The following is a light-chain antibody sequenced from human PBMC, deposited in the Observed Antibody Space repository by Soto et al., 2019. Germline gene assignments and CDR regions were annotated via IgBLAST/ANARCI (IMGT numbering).Light chain of an antibody. Sequence: EIVLTQSPATLSLSPGERATFSCRASQSVSSSYIAWYQQKRGQAPRRLIYGASIRATGIPDRFSGSGSGTDFTLTISRLEPEDFAVYYCQQYGSSPLTFGQGTKVDIK. CDR3: QQYGSSPLT. V-gene: IGKV3-20*01. J-gene: IGKJ1*01. CDR1: QSVSSSY. CDR2: GAS.